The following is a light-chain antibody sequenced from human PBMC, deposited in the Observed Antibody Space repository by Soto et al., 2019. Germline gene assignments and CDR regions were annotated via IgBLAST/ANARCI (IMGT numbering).Light chain of an antibody. Sequence: QSVLTQPPSASGSPGQKVTISWSGATSDIGSNTIHWYRHLPGSGPTLFRFNNDQRPSGVPHRIARSKSGTSASLAISGRQSEDDADYYSAACDGSLKEYVFGTGTKATV. V-gene: IGLV1-44*01. CDR2: NND. CDR3: AACDGSLKEYV. CDR1: TSDIGSNT. J-gene: IGLJ1*01.